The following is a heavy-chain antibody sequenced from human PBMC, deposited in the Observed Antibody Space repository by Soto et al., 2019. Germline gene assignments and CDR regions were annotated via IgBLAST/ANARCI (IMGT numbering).Heavy chain of an antibody. CDR2: ISHSGSGT. J-gene: IGHJ4*02. V-gene: IGHV4-34*01. Sequence: QMQLQQWGAGLLKPSETLSLTCTVYGGSFSGNYWSWIRQPPGMGLEWIGEISHSGSGTNYNPSLKSLVTISVDTSKNQFSLQLSSVTAADTAMYYCARGHLPGGNTFYYDYWGQGTLVTVSS. CDR1: GGSFSGNY. CDR3: ARGHLPGGNTFYYDY. D-gene: IGHD2-15*01.